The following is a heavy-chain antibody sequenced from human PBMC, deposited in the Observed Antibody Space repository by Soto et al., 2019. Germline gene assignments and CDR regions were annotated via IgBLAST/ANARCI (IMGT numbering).Heavy chain of an antibody. J-gene: IGHJ6*02. V-gene: IGHV4-4*07. CDR2: TYISGST. Sequence: SETLSLTCTVSGGSLSSYYWNWIRQPAGKGLEWIGRTYISGSTNYNPSLKSRVTMSVDTSKNQFSLKLSSVTAADTAVYYCARDNQQPEEYYYGLDVWGQGTTVTVSS. CDR1: GGSLSSYY. D-gene: IGHD6-13*01. CDR3: ARDNQQPEEYYYGLDV.